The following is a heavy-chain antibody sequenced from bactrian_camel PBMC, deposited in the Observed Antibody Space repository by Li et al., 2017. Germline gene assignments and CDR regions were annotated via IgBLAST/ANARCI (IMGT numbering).Heavy chain of an antibody. CDR1: GFTGSSWY. V-gene: IGHV3-2*01. D-gene: IGHD6*01. J-gene: IGHJ4*01. CDR2: VYAHNTNT. Sequence: HVQLVESGGDLVQPGGSLRLSCAASGFTGSSWYMIWVRQAPGKGLEWVSSVYAHNTNTYYADSVKGRFTISRDNANDTVYLQMISLESEDTALYYCAAGPWYTDEYKYWGQGTQVTVS. CDR3: AAGPWYTDEYKY.